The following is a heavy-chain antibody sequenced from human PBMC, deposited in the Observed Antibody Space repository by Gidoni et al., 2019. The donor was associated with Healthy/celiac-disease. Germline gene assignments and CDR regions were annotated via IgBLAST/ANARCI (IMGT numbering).Heavy chain of an antibody. V-gene: IGHV4-39*01. Sequence: STYYNPSLKSRVTISVDTSKNQFSLKLNSVTAADTAVYYCARQHIAAAGTDVYYYYGMDVWGKGTTVTVSS. CDR2: ST. CDR3: ARQHIAAAGTDVYYYYGMDV. D-gene: IGHD6-13*01. J-gene: IGHJ6*04.